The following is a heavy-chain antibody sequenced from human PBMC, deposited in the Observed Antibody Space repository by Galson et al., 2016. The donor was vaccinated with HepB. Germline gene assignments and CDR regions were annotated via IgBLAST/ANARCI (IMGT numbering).Heavy chain of an antibody. CDR3: ARKELYYYYYGMDV. J-gene: IGHJ6*02. D-gene: IGHD1-7*01. Sequence: QAPGRGLEWVAVISYDGSNKYYADSVKGRFTISRDNSKNTLYLQMNSLRAEDTAVYYCARKELYYYYYGMDVWGQGTTVTVSS. V-gene: IGHV3-30-3*01. CDR2: ISYDGSNK.